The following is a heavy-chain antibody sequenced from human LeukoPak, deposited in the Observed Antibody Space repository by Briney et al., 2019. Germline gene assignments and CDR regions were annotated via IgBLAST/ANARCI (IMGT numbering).Heavy chain of an antibody. D-gene: IGHD4-17*01. CDR2: FDPEDGET. J-gene: IGHJ6*03. V-gene: IGHV1-24*01. CDR1: GYTLTELS. Sequence: ASVKVSCKVSGYTLTELSMHWVRQAPGKGLEWMGGFDPEDGETIYVQKFQGRVTMTEDTSTDTAYMELSSLRSEDTAVYYCATMPTTGPGYYYYYMDVWGKGTTVTVSS. CDR3: ATMPTTGPGYYYYYMDV.